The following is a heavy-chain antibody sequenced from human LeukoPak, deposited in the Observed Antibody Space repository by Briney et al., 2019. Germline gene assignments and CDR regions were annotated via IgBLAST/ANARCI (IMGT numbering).Heavy chain of an antibody. D-gene: IGHD5-18*01. J-gene: IGHJ5*02. V-gene: IGHV4-61*08. CDR2: IYYSGTT. CDR3: ARGGVDAAMVLGNWFDP. Sequence: SETLSLTCTVSGGSISSGGYYWSWIRQPPGKGLEWIGYIYYSGTTKYNPSLKSRVTISVDTSKNQFSLKLSSVTAADTAVYYCARGGVDAAMVLGNWFDPWGQGTLVTVSS. CDR1: GGSISSGGYY.